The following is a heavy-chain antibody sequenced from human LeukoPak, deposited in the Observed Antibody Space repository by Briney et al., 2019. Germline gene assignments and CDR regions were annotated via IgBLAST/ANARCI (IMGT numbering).Heavy chain of an antibody. Sequence: GGSLRLSCAPSGFTFSRHGMHWVRQAPGKGLEWVAIISNDGSRKYYGHSVEGRFTISRDNSKNTLYLQMDSLRAEDTAVYYCVRDRAWNYFDYWGQGALVTVSS. D-gene: IGHD3-3*01. V-gene: IGHV3-30*03. J-gene: IGHJ4*02. CDR3: VRDRAWNYFDY. CDR2: ISNDGSRK. CDR1: GFTFSRHG.